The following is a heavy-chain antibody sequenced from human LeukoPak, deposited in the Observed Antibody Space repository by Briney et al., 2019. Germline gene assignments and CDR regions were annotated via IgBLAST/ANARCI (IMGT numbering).Heavy chain of an antibody. D-gene: IGHD3-10*01. J-gene: IGHJ4*02. Sequence: GGSLRLSCAASRFAFSSYGMHWVRQAPGKGLEWVAVISYDGSNKYYADSVKGRFTISRDNSKNTLYLQMNSLRAEDTAVYYCAKDNNYYGSGSYYNVGYWGQGTLVTVSS. CDR3: AKDNNYYGSGSYYNVGY. CDR1: RFAFSSYG. V-gene: IGHV3-30*18. CDR2: ISYDGSNK.